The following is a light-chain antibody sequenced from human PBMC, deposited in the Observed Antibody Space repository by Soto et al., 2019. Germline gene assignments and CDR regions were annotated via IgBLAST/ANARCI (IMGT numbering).Light chain of an antibody. CDR3: QQASSFPPT. Sequence: DIQLTQSPSSLSASVGDRVTITCRASQGVSKWLAWYQQKPGKAPKIMIYAASSLQGGVPSRFSGSGSGTEFTLTISSLQPEDFATYYCQQASSFPPTFGQGTRLEIK. V-gene: IGKV1-12*01. CDR2: AAS. CDR1: QGVSKW. J-gene: IGKJ5*01.